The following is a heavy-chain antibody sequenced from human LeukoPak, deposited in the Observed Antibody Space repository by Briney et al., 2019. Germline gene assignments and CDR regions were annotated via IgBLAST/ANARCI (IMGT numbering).Heavy chain of an antibody. CDR3: TFGSGSSH. V-gene: IGHV1-46*01. J-gene: IGHJ1*01. CDR2: INPSGGST. Sequence: ASVKVSCKASGYNFISYYMHWVRQAPGQGLEWMGIINPSGGSTSYAQKFQDRVTMTRDTSTSTVYMELSSLKSEDTAVYYCTFGSGSSHWGQGTLVTVSS. D-gene: IGHD3-10*01. CDR1: GYNFISYY.